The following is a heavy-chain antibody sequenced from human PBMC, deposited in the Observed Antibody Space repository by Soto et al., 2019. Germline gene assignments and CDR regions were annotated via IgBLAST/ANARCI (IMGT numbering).Heavy chain of an antibody. CDR2: INHGGRT. J-gene: IGHJ2*01. CDR3: ARYAPSVLYFDL. Sequence: QVHLQEWGAGLLKPSETLSLTCGVSSGSFIDYSWNWIRQPPGKGLEWVGEINHGGRTNYNPSLKSRVTISVDTSKNQFSLKVTSVTAADTAVYYCARYAPSVLYFDLWGRGTLVTVST. CDR1: SGSFIDYS. D-gene: IGHD2-2*01. V-gene: IGHV4-34*01.